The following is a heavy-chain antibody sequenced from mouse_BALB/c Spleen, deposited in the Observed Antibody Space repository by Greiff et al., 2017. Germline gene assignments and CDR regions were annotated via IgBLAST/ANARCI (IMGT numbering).Heavy chain of an antibody. J-gene: IGHJ2*01. CDR2: IDPANGNT. V-gene: IGHV14-3*02. CDR1: GFNIKDTY. CDR3: ARWITTAPLDY. D-gene: IGHD1-2*01. Sequence: VQLQQSGAELVKPGASVKLSCTASGFNIKDTYMHWVKQRPEQGLEWIGRIDPANGNTKYDPKFQGKATITADTSSNTAYLQLSSLTSEDTAVYDCARWITTAPLDYWGQGTTLTVSS.